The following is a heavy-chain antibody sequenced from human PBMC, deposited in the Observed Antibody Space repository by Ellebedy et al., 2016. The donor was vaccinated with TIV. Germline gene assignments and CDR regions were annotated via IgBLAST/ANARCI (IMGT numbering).Heavy chain of an antibody. CDR3: ASSRYHYYVGNTVFAY. V-gene: IGHV3-23*01. Sequence: GESLKISCAASGFTFDDYAMSWVRQAPGKGLEWVAGVNGGGLVIAYADSVKGRFTISRDNSKNTLDLQMNSLRAEDTAIYYCASSRYHYYVGNTVFAYWGRGTLVTVSS. CDR2: VNGGGLVI. J-gene: IGHJ4*02. D-gene: IGHD3-10*01. CDR1: GFTFDDYA.